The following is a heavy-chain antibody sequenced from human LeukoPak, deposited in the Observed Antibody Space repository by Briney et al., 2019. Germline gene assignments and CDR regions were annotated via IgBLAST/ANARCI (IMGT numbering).Heavy chain of an antibody. J-gene: IGHJ6*03. CDR3: AREPHSMKYYYGSGSLAGILDV. CDR1: GGSINSYY. V-gene: IGHV4-59*12. Sequence: SETLSLTCTVSGGSINSYYWSWIRQPPGKGLEWIGYIYDSGSTNYNPSLKSRVTISVDTSKNQFFLKLSSVTAADTAVYYCAREPHSMKYYYGSGSLAGILDVWGKGTTVTVSS. CDR2: IYDSGST. D-gene: IGHD3-10*01.